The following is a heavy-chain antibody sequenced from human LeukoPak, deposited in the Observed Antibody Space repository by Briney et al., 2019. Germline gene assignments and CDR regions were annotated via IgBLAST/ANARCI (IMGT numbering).Heavy chain of an antibody. D-gene: IGHD2-2*01. J-gene: IGHJ6*03. Sequence: SETLSLTCTVSGGSISSSSYYWGWIRQPPGKGLEWIGSSYYSGSTYYNPYLKSRVTISVDTSKNQFSLKLSSVTAADAAVYYCARAGYCSSTSCYWYYYYYMDVWGKGTTVTVSS. CDR1: GGSISSSSYY. CDR3: ARAGYCSSTSCYWYYYYYMDV. V-gene: IGHV4-39*01. CDR2: SYYSGST.